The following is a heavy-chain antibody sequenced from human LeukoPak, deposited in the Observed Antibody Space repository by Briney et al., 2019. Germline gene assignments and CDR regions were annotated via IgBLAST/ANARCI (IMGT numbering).Heavy chain of an antibody. J-gene: IGHJ4*02. Sequence: SETLSLTCTVSGGSISSSSYYWGWIRQPPGKGLEWIGSIYYSGSTYYNPSLKSRVTISVDTSKNQFSLKLSSVTAADTAVYYCARARLGSGYYIYYFDYWGQGTLVTVSS. D-gene: IGHD3-22*01. CDR3: ARARLGSGYYIYYFDY. CDR1: GGSISSSSYY. V-gene: IGHV4-39*01. CDR2: IYYSGST.